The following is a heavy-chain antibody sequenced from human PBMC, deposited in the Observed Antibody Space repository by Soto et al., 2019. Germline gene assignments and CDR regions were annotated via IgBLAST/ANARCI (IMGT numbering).Heavy chain of an antibody. J-gene: IGHJ5*02. CDR3: ARDSSSGGNWFGP. CDR2: INSDGSST. CDR1: EITFSRYW. Sequence: PGGSLRLSCAASEITFSRYWMHWVRQAPGKGLVWVSRINSDGSSTSYADSVKGRFTISRDNAKNTLYLQMNSLRAEDTAVYYCARDSSSGGNWFGPWGQVRLVTVCS. V-gene: IGHV3-74*01. D-gene: IGHD6-25*01.